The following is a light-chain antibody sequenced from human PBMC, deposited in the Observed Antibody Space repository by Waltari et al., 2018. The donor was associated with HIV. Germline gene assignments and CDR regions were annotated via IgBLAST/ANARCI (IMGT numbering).Light chain of an antibody. CDR2: EVS. CDR3: CSYARSGIP. Sequence: QSALTQPASVSGSFGQSIPISCTGTSSDVGSYNFVSWYQYHPGKAPKLIIYEVSKRPSGVSNRFSGSTSGNTASLTVSGLQAEDGAHYCCCSYARSGIPFGGGTKLPVL. V-gene: IGLV2-23*02. J-gene: IGLJ2*01. CDR1: SSDVGSYNF.